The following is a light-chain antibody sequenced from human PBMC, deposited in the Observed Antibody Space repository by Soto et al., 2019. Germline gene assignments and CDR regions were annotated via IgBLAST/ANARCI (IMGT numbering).Light chain of an antibody. CDR1: SSNIGAGYD. CDR3: QSYDSSLSGYV. CDR2: GNS. Sequence: QSLLTQPPSVSGAPGQRVTISCTGSSSNIGAGYDVHWYQQLPGTAPKLLIYGNSNRPSGVPDRFSGSKSGTSASLAITGLQAEDEADYYGQSYDSSLSGYVFGTGTKVTVL. V-gene: IGLV1-40*01. J-gene: IGLJ1*01.